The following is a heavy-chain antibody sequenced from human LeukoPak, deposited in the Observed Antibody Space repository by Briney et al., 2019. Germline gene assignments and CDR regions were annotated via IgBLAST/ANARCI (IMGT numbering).Heavy chain of an antibody. CDR2: ISYDGSNK. CDR3: AKVSYGDYGRDY. Sequence: PGGSLRLSCAASGFTFSSYGMHWVRQAPGKGLEWVAVISYDGSNKYYADSVKGRFTISRDNSKNTLYLQMNSLRAEDTAVYYCAKVSYGDYGRDYWGQGTLVTVSS. V-gene: IGHV3-30*18. CDR1: GFTFSSYG. D-gene: IGHD4-17*01. J-gene: IGHJ4*02.